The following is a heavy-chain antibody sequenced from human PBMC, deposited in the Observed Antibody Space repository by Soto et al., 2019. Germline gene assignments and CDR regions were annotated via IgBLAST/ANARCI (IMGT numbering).Heavy chain of an antibody. CDR2: INAGNGNT. J-gene: IGHJ4*02. D-gene: IGHD3-16*01. CDR3: AGIGGPEDDY. CDR1: GYTFTRYA. V-gene: IGHV1-3*01. Sequence: ASSEVSCKASGYTFTRYAMHWVRQAPGQRLEWMGWINAGNGNTKYSQKFQGRVTITRDTSASTAYMELSSLRSEDTAVYYCAGIGGPEDDYWGQGTLVTVSS.